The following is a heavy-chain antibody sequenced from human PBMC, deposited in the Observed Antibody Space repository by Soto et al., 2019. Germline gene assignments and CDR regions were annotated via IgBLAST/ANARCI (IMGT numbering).Heavy chain of an antibody. CDR2: INHSGST. Sequence: PSETLSLTCAVYGGSFSGYYWSWIRQPPGKGLEWIGEINHSGSTNYNPSLKSRVTISVDTSKNQFSLKLSSVTAADTAVYYCARVGITMVRGVYYYYYGMDVWGQGTTVTVS. CDR1: GGSFSGYY. D-gene: IGHD3-10*01. CDR3: ARVGITMVRGVYYYYYGMDV. J-gene: IGHJ6*02. V-gene: IGHV4-34*01.